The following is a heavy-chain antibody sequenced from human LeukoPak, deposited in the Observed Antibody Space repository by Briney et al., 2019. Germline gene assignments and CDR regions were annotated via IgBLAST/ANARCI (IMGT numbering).Heavy chain of an antibody. CDR3: ARAYCSSTSCYNYFDY. CDR1: GGTFSSYA. D-gene: IGHD2-2*02. J-gene: IGHJ4*02. CDR2: IIPIFGTA. V-gene: IGHV1-69*01. Sequence: SVKVSCKASGGTFSSYAISWVRQAPGQGLEWMGGIIPIFGTANYARKFQGRVTITADESTSTAYMELSSLRSEDTAVYYCARAYCSSTSCYNYFDYWGQGTLVTVSS.